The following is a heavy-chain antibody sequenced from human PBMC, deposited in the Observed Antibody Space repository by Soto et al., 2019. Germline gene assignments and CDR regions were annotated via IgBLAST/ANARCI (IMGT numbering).Heavy chain of an antibody. CDR3: AKLSVRLELRYFDWLYADYYYGMDV. D-gene: IGHD3-9*01. J-gene: IGHJ6*02. Sequence: GGSLRLSCAASGFTFSSYGMHWVRQAPGKGLEWVAVISYDGSNKYYADSVKGRFTISRDNSKNTLYLQMNSLRAEDTAVYYCAKLSVRLELRYFDWLYADYYYGMDVWGQGTTVTVSS. V-gene: IGHV3-30*18. CDR1: GFTFSSYG. CDR2: ISYDGSNK.